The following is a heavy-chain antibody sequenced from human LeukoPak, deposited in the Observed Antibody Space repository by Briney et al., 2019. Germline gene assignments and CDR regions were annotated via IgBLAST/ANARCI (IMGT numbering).Heavy chain of an antibody. D-gene: IGHD2-8*01. Sequence: VASVKVSCKASGYSFTNYGFTWVRQAPGQGLEWMGWINANNGNTNYAQRLQGRVTMTIDTSTNTAYMEQRSLRSDDTAVYYCARAAPRDCTNGICWVDYWGQGTLVTVSS. V-gene: IGHV1-18*01. CDR2: INANNGNT. J-gene: IGHJ4*02. CDR3: ARAAPRDCTNGICWVDY. CDR1: GYSFTNYG.